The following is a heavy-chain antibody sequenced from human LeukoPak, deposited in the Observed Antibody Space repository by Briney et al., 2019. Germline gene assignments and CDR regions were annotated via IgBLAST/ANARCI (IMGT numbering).Heavy chain of an antibody. CDR2: ISSSGSTI. D-gene: IGHD1-26*01. V-gene: IGHV3-11*04. CDR1: GGSISSGSYY. CDR3: ARSSSGGSDVDY. Sequence: LSLTCTVSGGSISSGSYYWSWIRQPAGKGLEWVSYISSSGSTIYYADSVKGRFTISRDNAKNSLYLQMNSLRAEDTAVYYCARSSSGGSDVDYWGQGTLVTVSS. J-gene: IGHJ4*02.